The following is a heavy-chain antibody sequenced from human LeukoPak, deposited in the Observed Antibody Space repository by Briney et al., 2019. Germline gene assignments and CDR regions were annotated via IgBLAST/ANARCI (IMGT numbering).Heavy chain of an antibody. Sequence: ASVKVSCKASGYTFTGYYMHWVRQAPGQGLEWMGWINPNSGGTNYAQKFQGWVTMTRDTSISTAYMELSRLRSDDTAVYYCARERVVPAAMMGGAGMDVWGKGTTVTVSS. J-gene: IGHJ6*04. D-gene: IGHD2-2*01. CDR2: INPNSGGT. V-gene: IGHV1-2*04. CDR3: ARERVVPAAMMGGAGMDV. CDR1: GYTFTGYY.